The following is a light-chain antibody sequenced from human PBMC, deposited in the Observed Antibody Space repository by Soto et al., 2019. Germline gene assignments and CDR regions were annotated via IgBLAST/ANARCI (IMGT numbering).Light chain of an antibody. J-gene: IGLJ1*01. CDR2: EVS. CDR1: SSDVGGYNY. CDR3: SSYTSSSTLLYV. Sequence: QSALTQPASVSGSPGQSITISCTGTSSDVGGYNYVSWYQQHPGKAPKLMLYEVSNRPSGVSNRFSGSKSGNTASLTISGLQAEDEAAYYCSSYTSSSTLLYVFGTGTKVTVL. V-gene: IGLV2-14*01.